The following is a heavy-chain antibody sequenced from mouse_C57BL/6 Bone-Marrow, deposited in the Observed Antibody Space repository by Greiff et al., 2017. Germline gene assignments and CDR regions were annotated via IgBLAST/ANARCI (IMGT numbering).Heavy chain of an antibody. V-gene: IGHV1-55*01. CDR1: GYTFTSYW. D-gene: IGHD1-3*01. Sequence: QVHVKQPGAELVKPGASVKMSCKASGYTFTSYWITWVKQRPGQGLEWIGDIYPGSGSTNYTEKFKSKATLTVDKSSSTAYMQLSSLTSEDSAVYDCARSRNPYKDAMDYWGQGTSVTVSS. CDR3: ARSRNPYKDAMDY. J-gene: IGHJ4*01. CDR2: IYPGSGST.